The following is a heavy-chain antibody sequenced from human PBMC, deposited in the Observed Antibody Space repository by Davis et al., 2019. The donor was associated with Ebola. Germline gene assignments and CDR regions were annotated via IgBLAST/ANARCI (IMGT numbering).Heavy chain of an antibody. J-gene: IGHJ4*02. CDR2: INSDGSSR. Sequence: GESLKISCAASGFTFSSYWMHWVRQGPGKGLVWVSRINSDGSSRGYADSVKGRFTISRDNAKNSLYLQMNSLRAEDTAVYYCARGSGSGSGHYWGQGTLVTVSS. CDR1: GFTFSSYW. D-gene: IGHD3-10*01. CDR3: ARGSGSGSGHY. V-gene: IGHV3-74*01.